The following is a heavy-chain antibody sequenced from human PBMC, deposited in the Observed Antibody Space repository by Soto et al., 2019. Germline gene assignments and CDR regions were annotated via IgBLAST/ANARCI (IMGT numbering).Heavy chain of an antibody. CDR2: IIPMFGTA. CDR3: ARVGPAHYYDSSGYYSPLDY. D-gene: IGHD3-22*01. CDR1: GDTFSSYA. V-gene: IGHV1-69*01. J-gene: IGHJ4*02. Sequence: QVQLVQSGAEVKKPGSSVKVSCKASGDTFSSYAINWVRQAPGQGLEWMGGIIPMFGTANYAQTFKGRVTSTAGESTSTVYMELRSLRSEDTAVYYCARVGPAHYYDSSGYYSPLDYWGQGTLVTVSS.